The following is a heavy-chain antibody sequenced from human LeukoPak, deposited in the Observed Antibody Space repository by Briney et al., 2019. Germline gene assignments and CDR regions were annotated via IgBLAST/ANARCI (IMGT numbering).Heavy chain of an antibody. V-gene: IGHV3-23*01. CDR3: AKDAYSSSWYYFDY. CDR2: ISGSGGST. CDR1: GFTVSSNY. J-gene: IGHJ4*02. D-gene: IGHD6-13*01. Sequence: RPGGSLRLSCAASGFTVSSNYMSWVRQAPGKGLEWVSAISGSGGSTYYADSVKGRFTISRDNSKNTLYLQMNSLRAEDTAVYYCAKDAYSSSWYYFDYWGQGTLVTVSS.